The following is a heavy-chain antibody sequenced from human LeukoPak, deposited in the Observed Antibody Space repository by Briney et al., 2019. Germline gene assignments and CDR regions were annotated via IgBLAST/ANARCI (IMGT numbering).Heavy chain of an antibody. CDR1: GFPFNTQD. CDR3: GKGRVSE. J-gene: IGHJ4*02. D-gene: IGHD6-19*01. Sequence: PGGSLRLSCAASGFPFNTQDMRWVRQAPGKGLEWVSSIHADGVGTFYADSVRGRFTISRDNSKNTLDLHMNSLRVEDTAVYYCGKGRVSEWGQGTLVTVSS. V-gene: IGHV3-23*01. CDR2: IHADGVGT.